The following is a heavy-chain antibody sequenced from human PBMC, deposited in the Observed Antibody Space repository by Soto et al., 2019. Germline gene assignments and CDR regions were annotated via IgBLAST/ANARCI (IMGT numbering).Heavy chain of an antibody. CDR2: IIPIFDIT. Sequence: ASVKVSCKASGGTFRSYSISWVRQSPGQGLEWMGGIIPIFDITNYAQKFQGRVTITADESTSTAYMELSSLGSDDTAVYYCARPDEGGYSSNHHYYYALDVWGQGTTVTVSS. V-gene: IGHV1-69*13. D-gene: IGHD3-22*01. CDR1: GGTFRSYS. CDR3: ARPDEGGYSSNHHYYYALDV. J-gene: IGHJ6*02.